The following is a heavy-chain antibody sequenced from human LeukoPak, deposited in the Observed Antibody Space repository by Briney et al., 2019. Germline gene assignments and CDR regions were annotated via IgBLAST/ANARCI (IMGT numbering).Heavy chain of an antibody. CDR3: AGVRVLDF. V-gene: IGHV3-48*03. CDR1: GCSFSSYE. D-gene: IGHD6-6*01. CDR2: ISSGGITI. Sequence: AGTLTLSCAASGCSFSSYEMNWIRQAPGKGLEWVSYISSGGITIYYAASVKGRFTISRDNAKILLYLQMNSLRDDDRGVYYCAGVRVLDFGGRGAVVTV. J-gene: IGHJ4*02.